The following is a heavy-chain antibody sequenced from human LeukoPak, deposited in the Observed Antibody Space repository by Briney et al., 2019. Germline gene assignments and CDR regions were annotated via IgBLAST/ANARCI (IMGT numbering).Heavy chain of an antibody. CDR3: ARGFDSGYGNFDY. Sequence: SVKVSCKASGGTFSSYAISWVRQAPGQGLEWMGGIIPIFGTANYAQKFQGRVTITADKSTSTAYMELSSLRSEDTAVYYCARGFDSGYGNFDYWGQGTLVNGSS. CDR2: IIPIFGTA. J-gene: IGHJ4*02. V-gene: IGHV1-69*06. CDR1: GGTFSSYA. D-gene: IGHD5-12*01.